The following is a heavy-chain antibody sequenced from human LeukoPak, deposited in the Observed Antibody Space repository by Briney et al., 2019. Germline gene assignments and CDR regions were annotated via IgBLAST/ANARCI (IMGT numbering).Heavy chain of an antibody. CDR3: ARDCGPLGFVPLLPCRDAFDI. Sequence: SVKVSFKASGGPFSSYTISWVRQAPGQGLEWMGRIIPILGIANYAQKFQGRVTITADKSTSTAYMELSSLRSEDTAVYYCARDCGPLGFVPLLPCRDAFDIWGQGTMVTVSS. D-gene: IGHD2-2*01. J-gene: IGHJ3*02. CDR1: GGPFSSYT. CDR2: IIPILGIA. V-gene: IGHV1-69*04.